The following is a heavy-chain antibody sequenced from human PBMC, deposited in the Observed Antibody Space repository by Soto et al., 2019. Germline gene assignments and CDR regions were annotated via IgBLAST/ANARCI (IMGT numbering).Heavy chain of an antibody. J-gene: IGHJ4*02. CDR2: INHSGST. CDR3: ARGISMIVEAQRDAPDKYYFDS. Sequence: SETLSLTCAVYGGSFSGHFWSWIRQPPGKGLEWIGEINHSGSTNFNASLKSRVTISVDTSKNQFSLKVNSLAAADTAVYYCARGISMIVEAQRDAPDKYYFDSWGQGTVVTVSS. V-gene: IGHV4-34*01. CDR1: GGSFSGHF. D-gene: IGHD3-22*01.